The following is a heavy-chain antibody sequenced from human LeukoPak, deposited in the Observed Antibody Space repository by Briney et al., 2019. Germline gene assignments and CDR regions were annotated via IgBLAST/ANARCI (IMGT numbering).Heavy chain of an antibody. CDR3: AREDYNPPRAMDV. CDR2: ISDTGTTI. V-gene: IGHV3-48*03. D-gene: IGHD3-10*01. CDR1: GFTFSSFQ. J-gene: IGHJ6*02. Sequence: GGSLRLSCAASGFTFSSFQMNWVRQAPGKGLEWVSYISDTGTTIYYADSVRGRFTISRDNPKNSLYLQMNSLRDEDTAVYYCAREDYNPPRAMDVWGHGTTVTVSS.